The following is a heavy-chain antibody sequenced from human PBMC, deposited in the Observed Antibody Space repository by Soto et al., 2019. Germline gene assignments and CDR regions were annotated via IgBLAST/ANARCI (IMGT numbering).Heavy chain of an antibody. CDR2: ISYDGSNK. CDR1: GLVFSSYA. Sequence: GGSLRLSCAASGLVFSSYAMHRVRQAPGKGLEWVAVISYDGSNKYYADSVKGRFTISRDNSKNTLYLQMNSLRAEDTAVYYCARDYGFYFDYWGQGTLVTVSS. V-gene: IGHV3-30-3*01. CDR3: ARDYGFYFDY. D-gene: IGHD3-16*01. J-gene: IGHJ4*02.